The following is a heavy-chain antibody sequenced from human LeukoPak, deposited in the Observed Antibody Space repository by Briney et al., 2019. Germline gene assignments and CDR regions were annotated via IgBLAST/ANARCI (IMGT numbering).Heavy chain of an antibody. J-gene: IGHJ4*02. Sequence: SETLSLTCAVYGGSFSGYYWSWIRQPPGKGLEWIGSIHHSGNTYYNSSLKSRVTISVDTSKNQFSLKVNSVTAADTAVYYCARVDWNPDYWGQGTLVAVSS. CDR2: IHHSGNT. D-gene: IGHD1-1*01. CDR3: ARVDWNPDY. CDR1: GGSFSGYY. V-gene: IGHV4-34*01.